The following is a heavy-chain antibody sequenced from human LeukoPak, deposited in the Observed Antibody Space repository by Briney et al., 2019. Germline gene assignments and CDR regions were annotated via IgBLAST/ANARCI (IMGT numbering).Heavy chain of an antibody. CDR1: GGSLSGFY. J-gene: IGHJ4*02. V-gene: IGHV4-34*01. CDR3: ASSIAARRVRNFDY. Sequence: SETLSLTCAVYGGSLSGFYWSWIRQSPGKGLEWIGEINQSGSTNYNPSLKSRVTISVDTSKNQFSLKLSSVTAADTAVYYCASSIAARRVRNFDYWGQGTLVTVSS. D-gene: IGHD6-6*01. CDR2: INQSGST.